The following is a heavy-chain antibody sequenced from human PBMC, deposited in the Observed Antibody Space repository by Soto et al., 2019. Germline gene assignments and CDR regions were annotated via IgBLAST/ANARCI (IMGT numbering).Heavy chain of an antibody. CDR3: ARYLVGGSYPNSDY. J-gene: IGHJ4*02. CDR2: ISYDGNNK. CDR1: GFTFSSYA. Sequence: QVQLVESGGGVVQPGKSLRLSCAASGFTFSSYALHWVRQAPGKGLEWVAVISYDGNNKYYADSVKGRFTISRDNSRNTLYLQMNSLRAEHTAVYYCARYLVGGSYPNSDYWGQGTLVTVSS. V-gene: IGHV3-30-3*01. D-gene: IGHD3-16*02.